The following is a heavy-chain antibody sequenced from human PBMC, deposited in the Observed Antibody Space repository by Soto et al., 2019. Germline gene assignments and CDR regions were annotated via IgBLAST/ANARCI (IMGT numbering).Heavy chain of an antibody. CDR2: INHSGST. CDR1: GGSFSGYY. V-gene: IGHV4-34*01. J-gene: IGHJ6*02. CDR3: ARWTPMITFGGVIVISGYYGMDV. Sequence: SETLSLTCAVYGGSFSGYYWSWIRQPPGKGLEWIGEINHSGSTNYNPSLKSRVTISVDTSKNQFSLKLSSVTAADTAVYYCARWTPMITFGGVIVISGYYGMDVWGQGNTVTVSS. D-gene: IGHD3-16*02.